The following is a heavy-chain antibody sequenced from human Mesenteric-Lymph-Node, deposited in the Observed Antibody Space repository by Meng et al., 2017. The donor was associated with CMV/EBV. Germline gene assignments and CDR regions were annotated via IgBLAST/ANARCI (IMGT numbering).Heavy chain of an antibody. V-gene: IGHV1-18*01. CDR3: ARDNSRVFDY. J-gene: IGHJ4*02. CDR2: ISAYNGYT. CDR1: GYAFTSYG. Sequence: ASVKVSCKASGYAFTSYGISWVRQAPGQGLEWMGWISAYNGYTNYTQNLQGRVTMTTDTSTSTAYMELRSLRSDDTAVYYCARDNSRVFDYWGQGTLVTVSS. D-gene: IGHD6-13*01.